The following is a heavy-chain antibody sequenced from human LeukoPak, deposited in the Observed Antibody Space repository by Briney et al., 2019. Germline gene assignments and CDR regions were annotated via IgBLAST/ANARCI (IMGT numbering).Heavy chain of an antibody. Sequence: HPGGSLRLSCAASGFTFNNYLMSWVRQAPGKGLEWVSVLFTGGGRALYADSVKGRFTISGDTSRTTLYLQMNGLRAEDTAVYYCAKECDYSPGHKFDLWGQGTLVTVSS. V-gene: IGHV3-23*01. J-gene: IGHJ4*02. CDR1: GFTFNNYL. D-gene: IGHD3-10*01. CDR3: AKECDYSPGHKFDL. CDR2: LFTGGGRA.